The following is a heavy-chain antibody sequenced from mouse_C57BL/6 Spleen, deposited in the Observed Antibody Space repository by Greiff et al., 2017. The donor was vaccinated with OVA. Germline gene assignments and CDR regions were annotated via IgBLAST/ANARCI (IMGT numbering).Heavy chain of an antibody. CDR3: ANWDWYFDV. CDR2: IDPSDSET. D-gene: IGHD4-1*01. V-gene: IGHV1-52*01. J-gene: IGHJ1*03. Sequence: QVQLKQSGAELVRPGSSVKLSCKASGYTFTSYWMHWVKQRPIQGLEWIGNIDPSDSETHYNQKFKDKATLTVDKSSSTAYMQLSSLTSEDSAVYYCANWDWYFDVWGTGTTVTVSS. CDR1: GYTFTSYW.